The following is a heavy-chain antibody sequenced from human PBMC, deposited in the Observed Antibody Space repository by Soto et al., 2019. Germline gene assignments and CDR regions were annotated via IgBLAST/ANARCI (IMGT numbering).Heavy chain of an antibody. V-gene: IGHV1-46*01. CDR3: AREDGGGGRRHDF. CDR2: INPSDGST. CDR1: GYTFAMHY. J-gene: IGHJ4*02. D-gene: IGHD2-15*01. Sequence: QVQLVQSGAEVKKPGASVKISCKTSGYTFAMHYIHWVRQVPGQGLEWMGMINPSDGSTSYVQKFQGRVTMTRDTSATTVFLNMSRLTSHDTAVFYSAREDGGGGRRHDFWGQGTLVTVSS.